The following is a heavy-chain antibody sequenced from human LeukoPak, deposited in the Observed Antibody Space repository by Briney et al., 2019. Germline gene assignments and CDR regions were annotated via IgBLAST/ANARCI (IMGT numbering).Heavy chain of an antibody. V-gene: IGHV3-74*01. Sequence: GGSLRLSCAASGFTFSSYWMHWVRQAPGKGLVWVSHIYTDGSSTSYADSVKGRFTISRDNAKNTLYLRMNNLRAEDTAVYYCAREGHRMKTYYYDSSGRRAYYYMDVWGEGTTVTVSS. J-gene: IGHJ6*03. CDR3: AREGHRMKTYYYDSSGRRAYYYMDV. CDR2: IYTDGSST. D-gene: IGHD3-22*01. CDR1: GFTFSSYW.